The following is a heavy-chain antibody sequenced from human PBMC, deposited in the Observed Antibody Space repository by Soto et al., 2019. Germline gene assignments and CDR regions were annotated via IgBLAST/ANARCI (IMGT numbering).Heavy chain of an antibody. Sequence: GASVKVSCKASGYTLIMYYIHWMRQAPGQGLEWMGLINPSGGSTTYAQKFQGRATMTRDTSTSTVYMDLSSLRSEDSAVYYCARSPYSSGYYYAIDYWGQGTQVTLSS. CDR1: GYTLIMYY. CDR2: INPSGGST. V-gene: IGHV1-46*01. D-gene: IGHD3-22*01. J-gene: IGHJ4*02. CDR3: ARSPYSSGYYYAIDY.